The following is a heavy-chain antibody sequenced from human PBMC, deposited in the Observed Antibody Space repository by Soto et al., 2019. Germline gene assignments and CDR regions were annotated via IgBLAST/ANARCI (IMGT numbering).Heavy chain of an antibody. CDR1: GSSISSYY. J-gene: IGHJ5*02. Sequence: PSETLSLTCTVYGSSISSYYWSWIRQSPGQGLEWIGYIYYSGSTNYNPSLKSRVTISVVTSKNQFSLKLSSVIASDTAVYYGARDRRWELDQWFDPWGQGTLVTVS. D-gene: IGHD1-26*01. CDR3: ARDRRWELDQWFDP. CDR2: IYYSGST. V-gene: IGHV4-59*01.